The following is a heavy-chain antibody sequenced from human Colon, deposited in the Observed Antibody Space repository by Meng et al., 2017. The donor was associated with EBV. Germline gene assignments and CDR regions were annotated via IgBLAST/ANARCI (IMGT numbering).Heavy chain of an antibody. Sequence: LQRLRPRMVKPSVTLSLTCCFPAASISSNIRWTWGRQPPGKELEWIGEIDDSGSTNYNPSLNIRISISLDKSKNHISLKVNSVTAADTAVYYCARGKQDAWELLAYWGQGALVTVSS. CDR3: ARGKQDAWELLAY. CDR1: AASISSNIR. CDR2: IDDSGST. J-gene: IGHJ4*02. D-gene: IGHD1-26*01. V-gene: IGHV4-4*02.